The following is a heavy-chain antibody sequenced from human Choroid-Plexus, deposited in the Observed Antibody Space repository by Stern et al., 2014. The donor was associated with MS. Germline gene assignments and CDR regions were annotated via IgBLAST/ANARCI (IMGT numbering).Heavy chain of an antibody. V-gene: IGHV3-30*18. Sequence: VQLEESGGGVVKPGGPLRLSCVASGFTFGGCAMHGVGQPPGRGGEWWAGVSYDGSNKYYADSVKGRFTISRDNSQNTLYMQMSSLRPEDTAVYYCAKDRQYLTYFFDHWGQGSLVTVSS. J-gene: IGHJ5*02. CDR2: VSYDGSNK. D-gene: IGHD2/OR15-2a*01. CDR3: AKDRQYLTYFFDH. CDR1: GFTFGGCA.